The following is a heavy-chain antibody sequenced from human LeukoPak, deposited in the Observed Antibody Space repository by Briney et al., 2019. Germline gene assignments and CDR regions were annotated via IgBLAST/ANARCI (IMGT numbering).Heavy chain of an antibody. J-gene: IGHJ2*01. D-gene: IGHD3-16*01. CDR2: IYSSGAT. CDR3: ARLKVGAYFDL. Sequence: SETLSRTCTVSDNSISSYYWSWIRQPPGKGPEWIAYIYSSGATSYNPSLRSRVSISLDTSNNQFSLKLSSVTAADTAVYYCARLKVGAYFDLWGRGTLVTVSS. V-gene: IGHV4-59*08. CDR1: DNSISSYY.